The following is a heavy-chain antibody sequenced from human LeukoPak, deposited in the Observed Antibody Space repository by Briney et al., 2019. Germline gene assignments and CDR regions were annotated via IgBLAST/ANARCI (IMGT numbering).Heavy chain of an antibody. J-gene: IGHJ4*02. CDR2: ISGSGGST. Sequence: GGSLRLSCTAYGFTFSSYAMSWVRQAPRKGLEWVSAISGSGGSTYYADSVKGRFTISRDNSKNTLYLQMNSLRAEDTAVCYCAKAPSYSSWHFDYWGQGTLVTVSS. D-gene: IGHD6-6*01. CDR1: GFTFSSYA. V-gene: IGHV3-23*01. CDR3: AKAPSYSSWHFDY.